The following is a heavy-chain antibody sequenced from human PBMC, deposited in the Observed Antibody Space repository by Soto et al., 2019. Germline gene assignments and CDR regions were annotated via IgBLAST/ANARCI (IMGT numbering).Heavy chain of an antibody. CDR2: ISSSGGST. V-gene: IGHV3-23*01. J-gene: IGHJ6*03. CDR1: GFTFSSYA. CDR3: ARPASGYDYYYYYMDV. Sequence: GGSLRLSCAASGFTFSSYAMSWVRQAPGKGLEWVSAISSSGGSTYYADSVKGRFTISRDNAKNTLYLQMNSLRAEDTAVYYCARPASGYDYYYYYMDVWGKGTTVTVS. D-gene: IGHD5-12*01.